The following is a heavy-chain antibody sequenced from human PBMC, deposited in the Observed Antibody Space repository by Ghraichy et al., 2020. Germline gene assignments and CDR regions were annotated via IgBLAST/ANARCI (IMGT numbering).Heavy chain of an antibody. CDR1: GFTFVTYG. V-gene: IGHV3-30*18. J-gene: IGHJ6*02. CDR3: AKAYTTVTPLYYYYGMDV. CDR2: ISYDGSNK. Sequence: GGSLRLSCAASGFTFVTYGMHWVRQAPGKGLEWVAVISYDGSNKYYADSVKGRFTISRDNSRNTLYLQVNSLRAEDTALYYCAKAYTTVTPLYYYYGMDVGGQGTTVTVSS. D-gene: IGHD4-17*01.